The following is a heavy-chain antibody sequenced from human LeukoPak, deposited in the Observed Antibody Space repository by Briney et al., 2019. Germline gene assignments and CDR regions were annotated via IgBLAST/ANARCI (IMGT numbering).Heavy chain of an antibody. J-gene: IGHJ3*02. V-gene: IGHV4-34*01. CDR2: INHSGST. Sequence: AETLSLTCAVYGGSFSGYYWSWIRQPPGKGLEWIGEINHSGSTNYNPSLKSRVTISVDTSKNQFSLKLSSVTAADTAVYYCAVNPGGLELHGIGAFDIWGQGTMVTVSS. CDR3: AVNPGGLELHGIGAFDI. CDR1: GGSFSGYY. D-gene: IGHD1-26*01.